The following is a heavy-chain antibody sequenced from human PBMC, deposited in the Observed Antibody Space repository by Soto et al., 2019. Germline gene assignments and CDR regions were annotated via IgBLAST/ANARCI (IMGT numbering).Heavy chain of an antibody. CDR3: AVGLGLYGMDV. D-gene: IGHD6-19*01. CDR1: GFTFSSYG. Sequence: QVQLVESGGGVVQPGRSLRLSCAASGFTFSSYGMHWVRQAPGKGLEWVAVISYDGSNKYYADSVKGRFTISRDNSKNTLYLQMNSLRAEDTAVYYCAVGLGLYGMDVWGQGTTVTVSS. J-gene: IGHJ6*02. V-gene: IGHV3-30*03. CDR2: ISYDGSNK.